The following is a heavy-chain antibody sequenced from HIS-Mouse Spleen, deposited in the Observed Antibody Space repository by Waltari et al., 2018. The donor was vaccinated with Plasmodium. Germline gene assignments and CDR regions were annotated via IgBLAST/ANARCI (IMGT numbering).Heavy chain of an antibody. D-gene: IGHD3-10*01. J-gene: IGHJ2*01. CDR2: INHSGST. Sequence: QVQLQQWGAGLLKPSETLSLTCAVYGGSFSGYYWSWIRQPPGKGREWIGEINHSGSTNDNPSLNSRVTISVDTSKNQFSLKLSSVTAADTAVYYCARGRVLGTSSGYFDLWGRGTLVTVSS. CDR3: ARGRVLGTSSGYFDL. CDR1: GGSFSGYY. V-gene: IGHV4-34*01.